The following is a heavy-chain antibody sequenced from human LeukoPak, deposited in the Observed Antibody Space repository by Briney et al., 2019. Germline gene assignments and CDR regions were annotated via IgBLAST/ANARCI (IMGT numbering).Heavy chain of an antibody. J-gene: IGHJ4*02. CDR3: ARALHLELHSYFDS. D-gene: IGHD1-1*01. CDR2: IIPIFGTA. Sequence: VASVKVSCKASGGTFSSYAISWVRQAPGQGLEWMGGIIPIFGTANYAQKFQGRVTITADESTSTAYMELRSLRSDDTAVYYCARALHLELHSYFDSWGQGTLVTVSS. V-gene: IGHV1-69*13. CDR1: GGTFSSYA.